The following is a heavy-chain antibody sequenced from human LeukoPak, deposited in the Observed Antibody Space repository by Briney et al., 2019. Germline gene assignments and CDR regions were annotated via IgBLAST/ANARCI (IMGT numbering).Heavy chain of an antibody. CDR1: GFTFSSYG. CDR2: INTDGSST. J-gene: IGHJ6*03. CDR3: ARVPSWYYYYMDV. V-gene: IGHV3-74*01. Sequence: GGSLRLSCAASGFTFSSYGMHWVRQAPGKGLEWVSRINTDGSSTSYADSVKGRFTISRDNAKNTLYLQMNSLRAEDTAVYYCARVPSWYYYYMDVWGKGTTVTVSS.